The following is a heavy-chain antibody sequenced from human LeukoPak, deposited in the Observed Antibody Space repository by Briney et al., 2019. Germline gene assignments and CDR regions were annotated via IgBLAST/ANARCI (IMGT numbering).Heavy chain of an antibody. D-gene: IGHD6-13*01. CDR2: IWYDGSNE. J-gene: IGHJ4*02. Sequence: GGSLRLSCAASGFTFSSYGMHWVRQAPGKGLEWVAVIWYDGSNEFYADSVRGRFTISRDNSKNTVFQQMNSLRAEDTAVYYCARGVSLGYSSSSPDYWGQGTLVTVSS. CDR1: GFTFSSYG. V-gene: IGHV3-33*01. CDR3: ARGVSLGYSSSSPDY.